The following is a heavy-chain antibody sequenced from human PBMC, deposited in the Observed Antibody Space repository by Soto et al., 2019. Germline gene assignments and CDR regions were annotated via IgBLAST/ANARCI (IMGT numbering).Heavy chain of an antibody. Sequence: VKVSCKASGGTFSSYAISWVRQAPGQGLEWMGGIIPIFGTTNYAQKLQGRVTITTDESTSTAYMELSSLRSDDTAVYYCARAENYYGSGSLNYYYYYGMDVWGQGTTVTVSS. D-gene: IGHD3-10*01. J-gene: IGHJ6*02. CDR2: IIPIFGTT. CDR3: ARAENYYGSGSLNYYYYYGMDV. CDR1: GGTFSSYA. V-gene: IGHV1-69*05.